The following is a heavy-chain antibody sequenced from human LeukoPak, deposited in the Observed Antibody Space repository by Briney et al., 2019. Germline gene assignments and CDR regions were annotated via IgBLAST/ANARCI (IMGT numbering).Heavy chain of an antibody. CDR2: ISGSADNT. J-gene: IGHJ6*02. D-gene: IGHD2-15*01. Sequence: PGGSLRLSCTASGFTLSSYAMSWVRQAPGEGLEWVSTISGSADNTNYAEAVKGRFTISRDNSKNTMYLQMNSLRAEDTAVYYCARDRWELLSNSYHYCGLDVWGQGTTVTVSS. CDR3: ARDRWELLSNSYHYCGLDV. V-gene: IGHV3-23*01. CDR1: GFTLSSYA.